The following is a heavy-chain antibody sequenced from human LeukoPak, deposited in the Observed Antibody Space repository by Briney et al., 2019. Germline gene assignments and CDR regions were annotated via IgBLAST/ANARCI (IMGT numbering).Heavy chain of an antibody. CDR1: GYTFTSYG. CDR3: ARDYYGSGSYYNRYYYYMDV. V-gene: IGHV1-18*01. Sequence: GASVKVSCKASGYTFTSYGISWVRQAPGQGLEWMGWISAYNGNTNYAQKLQGRVTMTTDTSTSTAYMELRSLRSDDTAVYYCARDYYGSGSYYNRYYYYMDVWGKGTTVTISS. J-gene: IGHJ6*03. CDR2: ISAYNGNT. D-gene: IGHD3-10*01.